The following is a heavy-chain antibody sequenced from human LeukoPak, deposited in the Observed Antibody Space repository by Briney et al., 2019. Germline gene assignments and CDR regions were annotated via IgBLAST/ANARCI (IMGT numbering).Heavy chain of an antibody. Sequence: GASVKVSCKASAYTFTDYYMHWVRQAPGQGLEWMGWINPYSGGTNYEQKFQGRVTMTRDTSISAAYMEVSRVRSDDTAMYYCARGSSTRVYYYYYMDVWGKGTTVTVSS. CDR2: INPYSGGT. CDR3: ARGSSTRVYYYYYMDV. CDR1: AYTFTDYY. J-gene: IGHJ6*03. D-gene: IGHD6-6*01. V-gene: IGHV1-2*02.